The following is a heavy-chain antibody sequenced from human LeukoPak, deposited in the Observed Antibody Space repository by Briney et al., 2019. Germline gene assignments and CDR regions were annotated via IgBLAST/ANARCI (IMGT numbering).Heavy chain of an antibody. CDR1: GDYIRSYY. J-gene: IGHJ6*03. CDR2: IYYSGRT. Sequence: SETLSLTCTVSGDYIRSYYWSWIRQPPGKGLEWIGYIYYSGRTNYNPSLKSRVTISVDTSKNQFSLKLSSVTAADTAVYYCARAVTTKWDYYYMDVWGKGTTVTVSS. D-gene: IGHD4-17*01. CDR3: ARAVTTKWDYYYMDV. V-gene: IGHV4-59*01.